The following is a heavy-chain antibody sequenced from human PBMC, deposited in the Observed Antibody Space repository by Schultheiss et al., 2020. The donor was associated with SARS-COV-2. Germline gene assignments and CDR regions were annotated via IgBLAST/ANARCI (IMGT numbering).Heavy chain of an antibody. CDR1: GFTFSSYG. J-gene: IGHJ4*02. CDR3: ARDRDHKNWNYCFDY. CDR2: ISSSSSYI. Sequence: GGSLRLSCAASGFTFSSYGMHWVRQAPGKGLEWVSSISSSSSYIYYADSVKGRFTISRDNSKNTLYLQMNSLRAEDTAVYYCARDRDHKNWNYCFDYWGQGTLVTVSS. D-gene: IGHD1-7*01. V-gene: IGHV3-21*01.